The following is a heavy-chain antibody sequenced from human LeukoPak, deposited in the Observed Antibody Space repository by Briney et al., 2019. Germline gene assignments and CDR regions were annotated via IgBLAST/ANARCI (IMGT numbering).Heavy chain of an antibody. CDR3: AREVHDYVWGSQHDALDI. J-gene: IGHJ3*02. CDR2: IYYSGST. CDR1: GGSISSYY. Sequence: PSETLSLTCTVSGGSISSYYWSWIRQPPGKGLEWIGYIYYSGSTNYNPSLKSRVTISVVTSKNQFSLQLSSVTAADTAVYYCAREVHDYVWGSQHDALDIWGQGTMVTVSS. V-gene: IGHV4-59*12. D-gene: IGHD3-16*01.